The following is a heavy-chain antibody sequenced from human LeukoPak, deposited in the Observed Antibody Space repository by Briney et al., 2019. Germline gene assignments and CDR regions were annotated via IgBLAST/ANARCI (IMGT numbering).Heavy chain of an antibody. CDR3: ARGTDSSGYYYDNWFDP. CDR1: GGTFSSYA. D-gene: IGHD3-22*01. V-gene: IGHV1-69*05. J-gene: IGHJ5*02. Sequence: SVKVSCKASGGTFSSYAISWVRQAPGQGLEWMGGIIPIFGTANYAQKFQGRVAITTDESTSTAYMELSSLRSEDTAVYYCARGTDSSGYYYDNWFDPWGQGTLVTVSS. CDR2: IIPIFGTA.